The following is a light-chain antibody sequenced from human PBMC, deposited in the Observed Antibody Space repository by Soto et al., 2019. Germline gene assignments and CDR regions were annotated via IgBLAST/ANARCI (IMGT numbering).Light chain of an antibody. CDR3: SSYASSNNFYFV. CDR1: SSDVGGYNY. J-gene: IGLJ3*02. CDR2: EVT. Sequence: QSVLTQPPSASGSPGQSVTISCTGTSSDVGGYNYVSWYQQYPGRAPKLMIYEVTKRPSGVPDRFSSSKSGNTASLTVAGLQAEDEAEYYCSSYASSNNFYFVFGGGTKVTVL. V-gene: IGLV2-8*01.